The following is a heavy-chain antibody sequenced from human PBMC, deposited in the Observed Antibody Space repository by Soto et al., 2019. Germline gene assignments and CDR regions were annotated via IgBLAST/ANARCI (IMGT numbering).Heavy chain of an antibody. CDR3: ASRFGIAAADAFDI. CDR2: INSDGSST. J-gene: IGHJ3*02. V-gene: IGHV3-74*01. D-gene: IGHD6-13*01. Sequence: GGSLRLSCAASGFTFSSYWMHWVRQAPGKGLVWVSRINSDGSSTSYADSVKGRFTISRDNAKNTLYLQMNSLRAEDTSVYYCASRFGIAAADAFDIWGQGTMVTV. CDR1: GFTFSSYW.